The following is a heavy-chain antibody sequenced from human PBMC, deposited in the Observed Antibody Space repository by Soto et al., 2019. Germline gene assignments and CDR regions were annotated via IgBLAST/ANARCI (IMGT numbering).Heavy chain of an antibody. CDR1: GFTFSSYG. CDR2: IWYDGSNK. J-gene: IGHJ4*02. Sequence: QVQLVESGGGVVQPGRSLRLSCAASGFTFSSYGMHWVRQAPGKGLEWVAVIWYDGSNKYYADSVKGRFTISRDNSKNTLYLQMNSLRAEDTAVYYCARDAKISSGDYVAVFDYWGQGTLVTVSS. D-gene: IGHD4-17*01. V-gene: IGHV3-33*01. CDR3: ARDAKISSGDYVAVFDY.